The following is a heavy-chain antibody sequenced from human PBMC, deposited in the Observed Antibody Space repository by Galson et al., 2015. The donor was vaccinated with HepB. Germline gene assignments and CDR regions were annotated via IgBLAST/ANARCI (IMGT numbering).Heavy chain of an antibody. D-gene: IGHD2-8*01. CDR1: GYTFTSYG. J-gene: IGHJ5*02. CDR3: ARDATLYHNWFDP. CDR2: ISAYNGNT. V-gene: IGHV1-18*01. Sequence: SVKVSCKASGYTFTSYGISWVRQAPGQGLEWMGWISAYNGNTNYAQNLQGRVTITTDTSTSTAYMELRSLRSDDTAVYFCARDATLYHNWFDPWGQGTLVTVSS.